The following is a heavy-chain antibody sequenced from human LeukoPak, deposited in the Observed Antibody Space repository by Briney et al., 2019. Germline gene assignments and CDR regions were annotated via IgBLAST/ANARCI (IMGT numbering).Heavy chain of an antibody. D-gene: IGHD3-10*02. CDR2: IQETGREK. Sequence: GGSLRLSCVASDFTFSRYWMSWVRQAPGKGLEWVANIQETGREKYYVDSVKGRFTISRDDAKNLLYLDMNSLRAEDTAVYYCAELGITMIGGVWGKGTTVTISS. V-gene: IGHV3-7*01. J-gene: IGHJ6*04. CDR1: DFTFSRYW. CDR3: AELGITMIGGV.